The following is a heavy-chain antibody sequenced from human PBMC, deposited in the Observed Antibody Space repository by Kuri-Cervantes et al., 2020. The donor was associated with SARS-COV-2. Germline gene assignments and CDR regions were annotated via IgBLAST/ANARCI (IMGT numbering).Heavy chain of an antibody. Sequence: GGSLRXXXAXXGFXFSSYSMXWVRQAXGKXXEWXXXISXXSSXXYYADXVXXRFTISRDNAXXSLYLQMNSLRAEDTXLXYCXKDRGSTTLXNGFDYWGQGTLVTVSS. CDR1: GFXFSSYS. V-gene: IGHV3-48*01. CDR2: ISXXSSXX. CDR3: XKDRGSTTLXNGFDY. D-gene: IGHD4-11*01. J-gene: IGHJ4*02.